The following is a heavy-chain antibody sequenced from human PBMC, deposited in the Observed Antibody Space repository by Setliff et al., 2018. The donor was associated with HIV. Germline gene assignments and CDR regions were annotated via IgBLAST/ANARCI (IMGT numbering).Heavy chain of an antibody. J-gene: IGHJ4*02. CDR3: ATGGGRYLHEWAY. Sequence: SLRLSCVASGFTFTNAWVNWVRQAPGTGLEWVGRFKTDGGTTDYAAPVKGRFTISRDDSKTTLYLQMNSLKTEDTAMYYCATGGGRYLHEWAYWGQGTLVTVSS. CDR2: FKTDGGTT. V-gene: IGHV3-15*01. D-gene: IGHD3-10*01. CDR1: GFTFTNAW.